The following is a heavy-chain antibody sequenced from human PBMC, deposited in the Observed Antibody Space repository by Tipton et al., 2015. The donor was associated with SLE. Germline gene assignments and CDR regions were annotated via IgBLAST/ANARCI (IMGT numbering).Heavy chain of an antibody. J-gene: IGHJ4*02. D-gene: IGHD3-9*01. CDR2: IYYSGST. V-gene: IGHV4-61*01. Sequence: TLSLTCSVSGFSISSGYYWSWIRQPPGKGLEWIGYIYYSGSTNYNPSLKSRVTISVDTSKNQFSLKLSSVTAADTAVYYCARGGFDWGFPYFDFWGQGVLVTVS. CDR3: ARGGFDWGFPYFDF. CDR1: GFSISSGYY.